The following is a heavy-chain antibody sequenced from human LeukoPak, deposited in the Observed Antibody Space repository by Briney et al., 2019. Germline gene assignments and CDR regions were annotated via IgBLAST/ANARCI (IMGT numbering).Heavy chain of an antibody. CDR1: GFTFSSYW. Sequence: PGGSLRLSCAASGFTFSSYWMSWVRQAPGKGLDCVANIKQDGSEKYYVDSVKGRFTISRDNAKNSLYLQMNSLRAEDTAVYYCARTGYCSSTSCVGDWFDPWGQGTLVTVSS. J-gene: IGHJ5*02. V-gene: IGHV3-7*01. CDR3: ARTGYCSSTSCVGDWFDP. D-gene: IGHD2-2*01. CDR2: IKQDGSEK.